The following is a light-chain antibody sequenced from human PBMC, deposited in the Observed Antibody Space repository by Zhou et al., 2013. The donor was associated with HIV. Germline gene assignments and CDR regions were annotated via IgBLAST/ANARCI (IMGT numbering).Light chain of an antibody. CDR1: QDISNY. J-gene: IGKJ2*03. CDR2: AAS. CDR3: QQSYSTPHYS. Sequence: DIQMTQSPPSLSASVGDRVTITCQASQDISNYLNWYQQKPGKAPKLLIYAASSLQSGVPSRFSGSGSGTDFTLTISSLQPEDFATYYCQQSYSTPHYSFGQGTKLEIK. V-gene: IGKV1-39*01.